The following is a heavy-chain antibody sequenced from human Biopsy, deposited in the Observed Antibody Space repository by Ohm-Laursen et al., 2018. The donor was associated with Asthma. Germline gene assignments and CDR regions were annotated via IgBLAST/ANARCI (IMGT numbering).Heavy chain of an antibody. CDR1: GFTFSNYG. J-gene: IGHJ4*02. D-gene: IGHD1-26*01. Sequence: SSLRLSCSASGFTFSNYGMHWVRQAPGKGLDWVAVISFDGSNKNYTDSVKGRFTISRDNSRNTLHLQMNSLRAEDTAVYFCAKEVFPGWELRRRPDSWGQGTLVTVSS. CDR2: ISFDGSNK. CDR3: AKEVFPGWELRRRPDS. V-gene: IGHV3-30*18.